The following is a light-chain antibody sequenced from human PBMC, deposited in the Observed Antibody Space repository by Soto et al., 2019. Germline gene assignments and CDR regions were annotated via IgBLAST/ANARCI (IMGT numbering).Light chain of an antibody. CDR3: QHYGSSLPWT. V-gene: IGKV3-20*01. J-gene: IGKJ1*01. CDR2: GTS. Sequence: EIVLTQSPATLYLSPWERGTPPCRASQSVSSYLAWYQQLPGQAPRLLIYGTSTRAAGIPDRFIGSGSGTDFSLTISRLEPEDFALYYCQHYGSSLPWTFGQGTEVDI. CDR1: QSVSSY.